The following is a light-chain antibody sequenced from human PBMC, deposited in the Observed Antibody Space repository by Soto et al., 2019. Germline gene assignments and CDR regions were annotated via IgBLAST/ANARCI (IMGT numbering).Light chain of an antibody. Sequence: EIVMTQSPATLSVSPGDTATLSCRASQSVSNIAWYQQKPGQAPTFLIYGASSRATGIPARFSGSGSGTEFTLTISSLQSEDFAVYYCQQYSNRPYTFGQGTKVEIK. CDR1: QSVSN. CDR2: GAS. J-gene: IGKJ2*01. V-gene: IGKV3-15*01. CDR3: QQYSNRPYT.